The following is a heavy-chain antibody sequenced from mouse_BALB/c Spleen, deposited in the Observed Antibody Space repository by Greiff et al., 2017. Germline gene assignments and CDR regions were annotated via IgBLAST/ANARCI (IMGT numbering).Heavy chain of an antibody. CDR1: GYTFTSYW. CDR3: TGGNYLNYAMDY. D-gene: IGHD5-5*01. V-gene: IGHV1S22*01. Sequence: LQQPGSELVRPGASVKLSCKASGYTFTSYWMHWVKQRPGQGLEWIGNIYPGSGSTNYDEKFKSKATLTVDTSSSTAYMQLSSLTSEDSAVYYCTGGNYLNYAMDYWGQGTSVTVSS. J-gene: IGHJ4*01. CDR2: IYPGSGST.